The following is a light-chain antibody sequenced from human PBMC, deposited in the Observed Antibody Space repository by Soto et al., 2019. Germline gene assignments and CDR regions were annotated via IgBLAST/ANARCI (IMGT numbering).Light chain of an antibody. V-gene: IGLV1-44*01. CDR3: AAWDVSLNDVV. CDR2: SNN. CDR1: SSNIGSNA. J-gene: IGLJ2*01. Sequence: QSVLTQPPSASGTPGQRVTISCPGSSSNIGSNAVYWYQQLPGTAPTLLIYSNNQRPSGVPDRFSGSKSGTSASLAISGLQSEDEADYYCAAWDVSLNDVVFGGGTQLTVL.